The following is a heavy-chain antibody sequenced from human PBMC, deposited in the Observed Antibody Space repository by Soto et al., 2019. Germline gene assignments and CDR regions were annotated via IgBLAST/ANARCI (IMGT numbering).Heavy chain of an antibody. D-gene: IGHD6-6*01. CDR1: GFTFGDYA. V-gene: IGHV3-49*03. J-gene: IGHJ6*03. Sequence: GGSLRLSCTASGFTFGDYAMSWFRQAPGKGLEWVGFIRSKAYGGTTEYAASVKGRFTISRDDSKSIAYLQMNSLKTEDTAVYYCTRDPSGPLNVPYYYYYYMDVWGKGTTVTVSS. CDR2: IRSKAYGGTT. CDR3: TRDPSGPLNVPYYYYYYMDV.